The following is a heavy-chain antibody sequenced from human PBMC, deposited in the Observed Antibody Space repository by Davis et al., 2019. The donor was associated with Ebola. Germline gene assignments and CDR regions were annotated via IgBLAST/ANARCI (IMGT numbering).Heavy chain of an antibody. D-gene: IGHD3-3*01. V-gene: IGHV1-3*01. J-gene: IGHJ4*02. CDR2: INAGNGNT. Sequence: ASVKVSCKASGYTFTSYGISWVRQAPGQGLEWMGWINAGNGNTKYSQKFQGRVTITRDTSASTAYMELSSLRSEDTAVYYCARTYYDFWSGYYFDYWGQGTLVTVSS. CDR1: GYTFTSYG. CDR3: ARTYYDFWSGYYFDY.